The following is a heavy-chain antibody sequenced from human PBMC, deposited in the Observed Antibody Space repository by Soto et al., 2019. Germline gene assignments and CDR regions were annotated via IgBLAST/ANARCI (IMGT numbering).Heavy chain of an antibody. V-gene: IGHV3-73*01. D-gene: IGHD2-15*01. Sequence: PGGSLRLSCAASGFTFSGSAMHWVRQASGKGLEWVCRIRSKANSYATAYAASVKGRFTISRDDSKNTAYLQMNSLKTEDTAVYYCTRSYCSGGSCYSPGNDAFDXWGQGTMVTVS. J-gene: IGHJ3*02. CDR2: IRSKANSYAT. CDR1: GFTFSGSA. CDR3: TRSYCSGGSCYSPGNDAFDX.